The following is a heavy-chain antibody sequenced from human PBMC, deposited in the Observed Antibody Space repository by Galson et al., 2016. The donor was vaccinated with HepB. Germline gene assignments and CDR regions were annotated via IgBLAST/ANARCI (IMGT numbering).Heavy chain of an antibody. CDR1: GYTFTNFP. J-gene: IGHJ5*02. CDR2: INGGNGNT. CDR3: ARTLLVRGLIIWFDP. D-gene: IGHD3-10*01. V-gene: IGHV1-3*01. Sequence: SVKVSCKASGYTFTNFPIHWVRQAPGQRLEWMGWINGGNGNTEYSRKSQGRVTITRDTSASTAYMELISLRSEDSAVYYCARTLLVRGLIIWFDPWGQGTLVTVSS.